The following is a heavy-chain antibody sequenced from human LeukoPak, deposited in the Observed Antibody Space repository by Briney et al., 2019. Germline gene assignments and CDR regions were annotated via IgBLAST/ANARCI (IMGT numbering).Heavy chain of an antibody. CDR3: AKGSTATHLYYYYYYMDV. CDR2: ISGSGGNT. J-gene: IGHJ6*03. CDR1: GFTFSRNG. Sequence: GGSLRLSCAASGFTFSRNGMTWVRQAPGKGLEWVSAISGSGGNTYYADSVKGRFTISRDNSKNTLYLQMNSLRAEDTAVYYCAKGSTATHLYYYYYYMDVWGKGTTVTISS. V-gene: IGHV3-23*01. D-gene: IGHD5/OR15-5a*01.